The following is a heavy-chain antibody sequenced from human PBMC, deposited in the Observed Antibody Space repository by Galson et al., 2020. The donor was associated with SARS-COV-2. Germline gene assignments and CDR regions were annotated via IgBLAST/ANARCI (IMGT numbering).Heavy chain of an antibody. CDR3: AKDILAPGLFFDY. CDR1: GFTFSSYW. J-gene: IGHJ4*02. D-gene: IGHD6-13*01. V-gene: IGHV3-7*03. CDR2: INQDGSER. Sequence: GGSLRLSCAASGFTFSSYWMSWVRQAPGKGLEWVASINQDGSERYNVDSVKGRFTISRDNAKNSLYLQMNSLRAEDTAMYYCAKDILAPGLFFDYWGQGTLVTVSS.